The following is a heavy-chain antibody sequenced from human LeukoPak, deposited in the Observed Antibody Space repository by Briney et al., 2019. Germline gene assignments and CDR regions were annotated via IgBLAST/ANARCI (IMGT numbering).Heavy chain of an antibody. D-gene: IGHD5-18*01. CDR3: ARLGYSHGYYFDY. Sequence: SETLSLTCTVSGGSISSYYWSWIRQPPGKGLEWVGYIYYSGSTNYNPSLKSRVTISVDTSKNQFSLKLSSVTAADTAVYYCARLGYSHGYYFDYWGQGTLVTVSS. V-gene: IGHV4-59*08. CDR1: GGSISSYY. CDR2: IYYSGST. J-gene: IGHJ4*02.